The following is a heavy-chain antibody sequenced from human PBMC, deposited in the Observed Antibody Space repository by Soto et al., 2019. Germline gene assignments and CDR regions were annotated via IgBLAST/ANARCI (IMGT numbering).Heavy chain of an antibody. V-gene: IGHV3-23*01. CDR3: AKLESVEVYYSYYHAMDV. D-gene: IGHD3-3*01. CDR2: INGGGTST. Sequence: EVQLLESVGVLVQPGGSLRLSCAASGFTFGIYAMGWVRQAPGKGLEWVSSINGGGTSTYYAHSVKGLFTVYRDNSKNTMFLQMDSLRAKVPGAFYCAKLESVEVYYSYYHAMDVWGQGNTVTVSS. J-gene: IGHJ6*02. CDR1: GFTFGIYA.